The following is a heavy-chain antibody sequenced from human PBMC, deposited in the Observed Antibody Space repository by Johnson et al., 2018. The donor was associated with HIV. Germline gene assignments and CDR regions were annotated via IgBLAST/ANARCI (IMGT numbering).Heavy chain of an antibody. Sequence: QVQLVESGGGVVQPGRSLRLSCAASGFTFSSYAMHWVRQAPGKGLEWVAVISYDGSNKYYADSVKGRFTISRDNSENTLYLQMNSLRAEDTAVYYCAKVGATVITPRGEAFDIWGQGTMVTVSS. V-gene: IGHV3-30*04. J-gene: IGHJ3*02. CDR3: AKVGATVITPRGEAFDI. CDR2: ISYDGSNK. CDR1: GFTFSSYA. D-gene: IGHD4-23*01.